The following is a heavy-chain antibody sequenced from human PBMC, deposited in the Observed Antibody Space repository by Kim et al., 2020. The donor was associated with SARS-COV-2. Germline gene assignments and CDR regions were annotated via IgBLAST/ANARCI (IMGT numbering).Heavy chain of an antibody. Sequence: SETLSLTCTVSGGSVTSGTYYWTWIRQSPSKGLEWIGYIHYSGPINYNPSLKSRVTMSVDTSKNQFSLKLTSVTPADTAVYYCARLHKARDYCGQGALVT. J-gene: IGHJ4*02. V-gene: IGHV4-61*01. D-gene: IGHD6-6*01. CDR2: IHYSGPI. CDR3: ARLHKARDY. CDR1: GGSVTSGTYY.